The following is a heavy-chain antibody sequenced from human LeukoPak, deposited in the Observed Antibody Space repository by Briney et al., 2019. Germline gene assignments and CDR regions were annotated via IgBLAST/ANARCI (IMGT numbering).Heavy chain of an antibody. V-gene: IGHV3-48*01. D-gene: IGHD2-15*01. CDR1: GFTFGSYS. Sequence: PGGPLRLSCAASGFTFGSYSMNWVRQAPGKGLEWLSYINSGSNSINYADSVKGRFIISRDNAKNSLYLQMNSLRAEDTALYYCAREPPYGTWSLDYWGQGALVTVSS. CDR2: INSGSNSI. J-gene: IGHJ4*02. CDR3: AREPPYGTWSLDY.